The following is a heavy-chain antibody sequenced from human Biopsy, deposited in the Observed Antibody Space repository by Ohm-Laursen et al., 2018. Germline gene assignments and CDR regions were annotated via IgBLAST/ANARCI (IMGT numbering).Heavy chain of an antibody. CDR2: INPSGSDA. D-gene: IGHD3-10*01. Sequence: ATVKISCKASGYTFTNYYMHWVRQALGQGLEWMGIINPSGSDATYAQKFQGRVTMTRDTSASTAYMDLSSLRSEDTAVYYCAADSGSGSHFRFDYWGQGALVSVSS. J-gene: IGHJ4*02. CDR1: GYTFTNYY. V-gene: IGHV1-46*01. CDR3: AADSGSGSHFRFDY.